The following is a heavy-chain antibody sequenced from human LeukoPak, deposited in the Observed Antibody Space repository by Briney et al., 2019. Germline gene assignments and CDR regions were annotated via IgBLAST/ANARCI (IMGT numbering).Heavy chain of an antibody. Sequence: GGSLRLSCSASGFSVSSNYMNWVRQAPGKGLEWVSVIYNGDRIHYADSVKGRFTISSDNSKNTVYLQMNSLRAVDTAVYYCILTTVTTSVEYWGQGTLVTVSS. J-gene: IGHJ4*02. V-gene: IGHV3-53*01. CDR1: GFSVSSNY. D-gene: IGHD4-17*01. CDR3: ILTTVTTSVEY. CDR2: IYNGDRI.